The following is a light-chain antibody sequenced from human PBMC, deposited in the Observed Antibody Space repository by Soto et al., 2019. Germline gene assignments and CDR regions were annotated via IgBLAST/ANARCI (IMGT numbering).Light chain of an antibody. CDR3: QQCKDWPLT. CDR1: QSVTSN. J-gene: IGKJ4*01. Sequence: EIGMTQSPSTLSVSPGDRATLSCRASQSVTSNLAWYQQKPGQAPRLLIYDASTRATGIPARFSGSGSGTEFTLTISSLQSEDFAVYYCQQCKDWPLTFGGGTKVDIK. V-gene: IGKV3-15*01. CDR2: DAS.